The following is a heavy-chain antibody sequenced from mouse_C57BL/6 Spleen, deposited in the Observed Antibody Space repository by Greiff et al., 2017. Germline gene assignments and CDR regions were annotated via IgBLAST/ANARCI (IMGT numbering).Heavy chain of an antibody. CDR2: ISDGGSYT. CDR3: ARDMVTTRFAY. D-gene: IGHD2-2*01. CDR1: GFTFSSYA. Sequence: EVQRVESGGGLVKPGGSLKLSCAASGFTFSSYAMSWVRQTLEKRLEWVATISDGGSYTYYPDNVKGRFTISRDNAKNNLYLQMSHLKSEDTAMYYCARDMVTTRFAYWGQGTLVTVSA. J-gene: IGHJ3*01. V-gene: IGHV5-4*01.